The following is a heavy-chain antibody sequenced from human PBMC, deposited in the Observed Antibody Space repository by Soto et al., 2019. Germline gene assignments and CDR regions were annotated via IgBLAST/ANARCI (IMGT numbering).Heavy chain of an antibody. V-gene: IGHV3-23*01. D-gene: IGHD2-21*02. J-gene: IGHJ4*02. Sequence: GGSLRLSCAASGFTFKSYAMSWVRQAPGKGLEWVSGLSGSGDNTYYADSVKGRFTISRDNSKNTLYLQMNSLRDEDTAVYYCARDLSSTAAQTRDYWGQGTLVTVSS. CDR1: GFTFKSYA. CDR2: LSGSGDNT. CDR3: ARDLSSTAAQTRDY.